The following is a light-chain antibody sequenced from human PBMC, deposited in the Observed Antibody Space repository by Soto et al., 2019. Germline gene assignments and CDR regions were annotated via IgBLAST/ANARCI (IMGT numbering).Light chain of an antibody. CDR2: EVS. V-gene: IGLV2-14*01. J-gene: IGLJ1*01. Sequence: QSVLTQPASVSGSPGQSITISCTGTSSDVDGYNYVSWYQQNPGKAPKLMIYEVSNRPSGVSNRFSGSKSGNMASLTISGLQAEDEADYYCSSYTINRTYVFGTGTKV. CDR3: SSYTINRTYV. CDR1: SSDVDGYNY.